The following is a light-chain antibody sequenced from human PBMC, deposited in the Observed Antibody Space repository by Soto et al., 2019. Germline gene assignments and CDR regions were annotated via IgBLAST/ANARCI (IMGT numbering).Light chain of an antibody. V-gene: IGLV2-23*03. CDR2: EGS. CDR3: CSYAGSSPVAV. J-gene: IGLJ1*01. CDR1: SSDVGSYNL. Sequence: QSALTQPASVSGSPGQSITISCTGTSSDVGSYNLVSWYQQHPGKAPKLMIYEGSKRPSGVSNRFSGSKSGNTDSLTISGLQAEDEADYYCCSYAGSSPVAVCGTGTKVTVL.